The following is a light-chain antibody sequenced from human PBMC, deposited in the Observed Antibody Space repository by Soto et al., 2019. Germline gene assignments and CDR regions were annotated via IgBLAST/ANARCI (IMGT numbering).Light chain of an antibody. CDR2: DAS. CDR1: QSVSSY. Sequence: EIVLTQSPATLSLSPGEGATLSCRASQSVSSYLAWYQQKPGQAPRLLIYDASNRATGIPARFSGSGSGTDFTLTISSLEPEDFAVYYCQQRSNWPRTFGQGTTLEIK. CDR3: QQRSNWPRT. V-gene: IGKV3-11*01. J-gene: IGKJ2*01.